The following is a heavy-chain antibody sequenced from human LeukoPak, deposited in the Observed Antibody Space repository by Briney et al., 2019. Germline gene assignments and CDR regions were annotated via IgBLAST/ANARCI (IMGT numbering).Heavy chain of an antibody. CDR3: ARDGQAAAFDI. J-gene: IGHJ3*02. D-gene: IGHD6-25*01. V-gene: IGHV3-21*01. Sequence: TGGSLRLSCAASGFTFSSYSMNWDRQAPGKGLEWVSSISSSSSYIYYADSVKGRFTTSRDNAKNSLYLQMNSLRAEDTAVYYCARDGQAAAFDIWGQGTMVTVSS. CDR2: ISSSSSYI. CDR1: GFTFSSYS.